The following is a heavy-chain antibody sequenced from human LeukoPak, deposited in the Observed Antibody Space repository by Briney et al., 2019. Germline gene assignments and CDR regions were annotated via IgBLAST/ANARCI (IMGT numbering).Heavy chain of an antibody. D-gene: IGHD5-24*01. CDR1: GYNFEILG. Sequence: ASVKVSCKPSGYNFEILGISCVRQAPGHGLEWRGWISAYEGITDYAQKFEDRVTMTTDTSTNTTNMGLRKLTSDDTAVYYCARTLGGFTVDRATGFDLWGRGTLVT. CDR3: ARTLGGFTVDRATGFDL. V-gene: IGHV1-18*01. CDR2: ISAYEGIT. J-gene: IGHJ2*01.